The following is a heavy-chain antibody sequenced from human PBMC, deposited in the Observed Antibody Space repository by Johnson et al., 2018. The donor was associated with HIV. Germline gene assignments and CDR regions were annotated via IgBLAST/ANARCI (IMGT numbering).Heavy chain of an antibody. J-gene: IGHJ3*02. CDR1: GFTVSSNY. Sequence: VQLVESGGGLIQPGGSLRLSCAASGFTVSSNYMSWVRQAPGKGLEWVSVIYSDGTTYYADFVKGRFTISRDSSKDTLYLQMNSLRAEDTAVYYCARDQSNGWNRGAFDIWGQGTMVTVSS. V-gene: IGHV3-53*01. CDR3: ARDQSNGWNRGAFDI. D-gene: IGHD6-19*01. CDR2: IYSDGTT.